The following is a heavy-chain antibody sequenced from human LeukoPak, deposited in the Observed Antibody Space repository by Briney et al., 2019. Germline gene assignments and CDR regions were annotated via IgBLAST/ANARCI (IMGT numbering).Heavy chain of an antibody. CDR3: ARFLPLRDFWSGYYADYYMDV. CDR2: MNPNSGNT. D-gene: IGHD3-3*01. V-gene: IGHV1-8*03. J-gene: IGHJ6*03. CDR1: GYTFTSYD. Sequence: ASVKVSCKASGYTFTSYDINWVRQATGQGLEWMGWMNPNSGNTGYAQKFQGRVTITRNTSISTAYMELCSLRSEDTAVYYCARFLPLRDFWSGYYADYYMDVWGKGTTVTVSS.